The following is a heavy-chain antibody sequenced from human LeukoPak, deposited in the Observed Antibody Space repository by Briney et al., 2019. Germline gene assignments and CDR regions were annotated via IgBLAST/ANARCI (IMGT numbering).Heavy chain of an antibody. V-gene: IGHV1-2*02. D-gene: IGHD2-2*02. CDR3: ARERTRGYCSSTSCYMSYGY. Sequence: ASVKVSCKASGYTVTGYYMHWVRQAPGQGLEWMGWINPNSGGTNYAQKFQGRVTMTRDTSISTAYMELSRLRSDDTAVYYCARERTRGYCSSTSCYMSYGYWGQGTLVTVSS. CDR1: GYTVTGYY. CDR2: INPNSGGT. J-gene: IGHJ4*02.